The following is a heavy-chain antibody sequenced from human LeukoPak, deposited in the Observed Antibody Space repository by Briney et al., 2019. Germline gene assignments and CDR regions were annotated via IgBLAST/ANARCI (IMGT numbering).Heavy chain of an antibody. CDR2: IKSKTDGETT. J-gene: IGHJ4*02. CDR1: GFTFTNAW. CDR3: MSHGGEGY. D-gene: IGHD3-16*01. Sequence: PGGSLRLSCAASGFTFTNAWMSWVRQAPGKVLEWVGRIKSKTDGETTDYAAPVTGRFSISRDDSKNTMYLQMNSPKTEDTAVYYCMSHGGEGYWGQGTLVTVSS. V-gene: IGHV3-15*01.